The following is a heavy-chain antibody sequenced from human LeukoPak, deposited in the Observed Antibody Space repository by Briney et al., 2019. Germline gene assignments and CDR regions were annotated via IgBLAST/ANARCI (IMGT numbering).Heavy chain of an antibody. J-gene: IGHJ5*02. CDR1: GGTFSSYG. CDR2: IIPIFGTA. Sequence: SVKVSCKASGGTFSSYGVSWVRQAPGQGLEWMGGIIPIFGTANYAQKFQGRVTITADKSTSTAYMELSSLRSEDTAVYYCARETGCSSTSCYIRGGGWFDPWGQGTLVTVSS. CDR3: ARETGCSSTSCYIRGGGWFDP. V-gene: IGHV1-69*06. D-gene: IGHD2-2*02.